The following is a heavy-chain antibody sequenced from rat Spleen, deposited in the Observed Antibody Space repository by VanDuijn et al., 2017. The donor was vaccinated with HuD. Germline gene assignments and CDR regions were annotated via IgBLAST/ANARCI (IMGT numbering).Heavy chain of an antibody. V-gene: IGHV5-22*01. Sequence: EVQLVESDGGLVQPGRSLKLSCAASGFTFSDYYMAWVRQAPTKGLEWVASISFEDNNTYYGDSVKGRFTISRDNAKSTLYLQMNSLRSEDTATYYCTRHPSYYGFDSYWYFDFWGPGTMVTVSS. CDR2: ISFEDNNT. CDR3: TRHPSYYGFDSYWYFDF. D-gene: IGHD1-7*01. CDR1: GFTFSDYY. J-gene: IGHJ1*01.